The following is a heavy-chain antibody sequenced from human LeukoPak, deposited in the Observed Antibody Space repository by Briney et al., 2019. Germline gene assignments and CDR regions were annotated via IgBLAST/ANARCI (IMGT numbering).Heavy chain of an antibody. CDR1: GYTFTGYY. CDR3: AREVSCSSTSCPLGSYFDY. CDR2: INPNSGGT. V-gene: IGHV1-2*02. Sequence: GASVKVSCKASGYTFTGYYMHWVRQAPGQGLEWMGWINPNSGGTNYAQKFQGRVTMTRDTSISTAYMELSRLRSDDTAVYYCAREVSCSSTSCPLGSYFDYWGQGTLVTVSS. D-gene: IGHD2-2*01. J-gene: IGHJ4*02.